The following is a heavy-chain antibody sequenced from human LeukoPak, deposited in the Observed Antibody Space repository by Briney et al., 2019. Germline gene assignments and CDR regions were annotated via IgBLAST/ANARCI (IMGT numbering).Heavy chain of an antibody. V-gene: IGHV3-48*04. CDR1: GFTFSSYS. D-gene: IGHD4-23*01. J-gene: IGHJ4*02. Sequence: GGSLRLSCAASGFTFSSYSMNWVRQAPGKGLEWVSYISSSSSTIYYADSVKGRFTISRDNAKNSLYLQMNSLRAEDTAVYYCARDYGGQFDYWGQGTLVTVSS. CDR3: ARDYGGQFDY. CDR2: ISSSSSTI.